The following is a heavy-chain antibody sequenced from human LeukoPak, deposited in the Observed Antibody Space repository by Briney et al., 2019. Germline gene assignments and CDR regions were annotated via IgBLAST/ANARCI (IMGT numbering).Heavy chain of an antibody. CDR2: INPNSGGT. CDR1: GYTFTGYY. V-gene: IGHV1-2*02. D-gene: IGHD3-9*01. CDR3: ARVPLRYFDWLSGIKYYYYGMDV. J-gene: IGHJ6*02. Sequence: ASVKVSCKASGYTFTGYYMHWVRQAPGQGLEWMGWINPNSGGTNYAQKFQGRVTMTRDTSISTAYMELSRLGSDDTAVYYCARVPLRYFDWLSGIKYYYYGMDVWGQGTTVTVSS.